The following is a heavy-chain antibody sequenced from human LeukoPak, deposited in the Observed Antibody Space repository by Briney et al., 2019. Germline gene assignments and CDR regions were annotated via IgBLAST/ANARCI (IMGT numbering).Heavy chain of an antibody. Sequence: SETLSLTCAVNGGSFTCYYWSWIRQFPGKGLEWIGEINHSGSTNYNSSLKSRLTISVDTSKNQLSLKLSSVTAADTAIYYCARAGYGPGNHYKYWGQGTLVTVSS. J-gene: IGHJ4*02. CDR1: GGSFTCYY. D-gene: IGHD3-10*01. V-gene: IGHV4-34*01. CDR2: INHSGST. CDR3: ARAGYGPGNHYKY.